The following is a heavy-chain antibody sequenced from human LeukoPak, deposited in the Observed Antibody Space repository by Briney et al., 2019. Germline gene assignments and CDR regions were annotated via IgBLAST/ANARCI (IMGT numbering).Heavy chain of an antibody. CDR1: GGASTEHA. CDR3: ARPSESGGSVFDPLRLDV. D-gene: IGHD3-9*01. J-gene: IGHJ6*02. Sequence: GASVKVSCKASGGASTEHAITWLRQAPGQGLEWMGRIIPILGKTYYAHNFRGRVTITADKSTSTVYTEVSSLRSEDTAMYYCARPSESGGSVFDPLRLDVWGQGTTVTVSS. CDR2: IIPILGKT. V-gene: IGHV1-69*04.